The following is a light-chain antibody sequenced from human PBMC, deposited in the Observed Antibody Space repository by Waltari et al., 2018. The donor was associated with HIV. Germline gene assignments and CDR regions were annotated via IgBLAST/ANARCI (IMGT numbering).Light chain of an antibody. CDR2: DVS. J-gene: IGLJ1*01. Sequence: QSALTQPRSVSGSPGQSVTISCTGTSSDVAASNSVSCYQQHPGKAPKLMIYDVSERPSGVPDRFSGSKSGNTASLTISGLQAEDEADYYCCSYAGNYTPFVFGTGTKVTVL. V-gene: IGLV2-11*01. CDR3: CSYAGNYTPFV. CDR1: SSDVAASNS.